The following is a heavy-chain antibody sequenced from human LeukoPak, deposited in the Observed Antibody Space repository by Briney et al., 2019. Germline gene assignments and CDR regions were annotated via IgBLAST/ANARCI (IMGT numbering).Heavy chain of an antibody. CDR1: GYTFTSYA. D-gene: IGHD3-10*01. V-gene: IGHV7-4-1*02. CDR2: INTNTGNP. Sequence: GASVKVSCKASGYTFTSYAMNWVRQAPGQGLEWMGWINTNTGNPTYAQGFTGRFVFSLDTSVSTAYLQISSLKAEDTAVYYCARSGLGIWFGELFTFGYWGQGTLVTVSS. J-gene: IGHJ4*02. CDR3: ARSGLGIWFGELFTFGY.